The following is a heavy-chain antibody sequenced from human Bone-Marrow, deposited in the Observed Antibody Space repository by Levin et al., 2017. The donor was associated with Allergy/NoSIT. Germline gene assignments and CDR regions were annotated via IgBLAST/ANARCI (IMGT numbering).Heavy chain of an antibody. CDR3: ARGWVYYGDPVDY. CDR1: GGSFSGYY. J-gene: IGHJ4*02. V-gene: IGHV4-34*01. D-gene: IGHD4-17*01. Sequence: SQTLSLTCAVYGGSFSGYYWSWIRQPPGKGLEWIGEINHSGSTNYNPSLKSRVTISVDTSKNQFSLKLSSVTAADTAVYYCARGWVYYGDPVDYWGQGTLVTVSS. CDR2: INHSGST.